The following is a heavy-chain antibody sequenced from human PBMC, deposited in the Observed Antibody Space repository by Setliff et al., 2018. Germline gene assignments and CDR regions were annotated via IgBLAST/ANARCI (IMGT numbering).Heavy chain of an antibody. CDR2: IIHSGST. V-gene: IGHV4-34*12. Sequence: SETLSLTCTVSGDSVNTNYYWSWIRQPPGKRLEWIGEIIHSGSTNYNPSLKSRVTISMDTSKNQFSLKVSSVTAADTAVYYCARSFSRREKFLLDYWGQGALVTVSS. CDR3: ARSFSRREKFLLDY. CDR1: GDSVNTNYY. J-gene: IGHJ4*02.